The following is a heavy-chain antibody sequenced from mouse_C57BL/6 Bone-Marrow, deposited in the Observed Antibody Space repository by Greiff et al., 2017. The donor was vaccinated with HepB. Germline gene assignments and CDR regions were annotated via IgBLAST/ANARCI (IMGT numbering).Heavy chain of an antibody. D-gene: IGHD2-13*01. J-gene: IGHJ4*01. CDR2: IDPSDSYT. CDR1: GYTFTSYW. CDR3: ARDDYSYAMDY. Sequence: QVQLQQPGAELVRPGTSVKLSCKASGYTFTSYWMHWVKQRPGQGLEWIGVIDPSDSYTNYNQKFKGKATLTVDTSSSTAYMQLSSLTSEDSAVYYCARDDYSYAMDYWGQGPQSPSPQ. V-gene: IGHV1-59*01.